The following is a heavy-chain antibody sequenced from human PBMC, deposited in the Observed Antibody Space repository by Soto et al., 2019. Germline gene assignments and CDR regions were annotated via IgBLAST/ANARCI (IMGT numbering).Heavy chain of an antibody. CDR1: KFTITSYW. CDR3: AREVSHGYVLRGMDV. D-gene: IGHD5-18*01. V-gene: IGHV3-74*01. Sequence: EVQLVESGGGLVQPGGSVRLSCAASKFTITSYWMHWVRQAPGKGLVWVSRINSDGSSISYADAVKGRFTISRDNAKNTLYLQMNSLRVEDTAVAYGAREVSHGYVLRGMDVWGQGIAVPVFS. J-gene: IGHJ6*02. CDR2: INSDGSSI.